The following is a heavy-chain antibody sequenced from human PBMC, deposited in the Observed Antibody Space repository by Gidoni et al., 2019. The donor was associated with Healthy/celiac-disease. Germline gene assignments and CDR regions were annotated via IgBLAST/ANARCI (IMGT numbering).Heavy chain of an antibody. Sequence: QVQLQESGPGLVKPSQTLSLTCTVSGGSISSGSYYWSWIRQPAGKGLEWLGRIYTSGSTNYNPSLKSRVTISVDTSKNQFSLKLSSVTAADTAVYYCARVAYGGGLDYWGQGTLVTVSS. CDR2: IYTSGST. J-gene: IGHJ4*02. CDR3: ARVAYGGGLDY. D-gene: IGHD4-17*01. CDR1: GGSISSGSYY. V-gene: IGHV4-61*02.